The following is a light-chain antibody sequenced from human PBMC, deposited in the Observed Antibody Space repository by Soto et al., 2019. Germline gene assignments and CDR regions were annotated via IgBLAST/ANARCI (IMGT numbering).Light chain of an antibody. V-gene: IGKV1-9*01. CDR1: QGISSY. CDR3: QQLTNYPT. Sequence: IQLTQSPSSLSASVGDRVTITCRASQGISSYLAWYQQKPGKVPKLLIYGASTLQSGVPSRFSGSGSGTDFTLTISSLHPEDFATYSCQQLTNYPTFGGGTKVEIK. J-gene: IGKJ4*01. CDR2: GAS.